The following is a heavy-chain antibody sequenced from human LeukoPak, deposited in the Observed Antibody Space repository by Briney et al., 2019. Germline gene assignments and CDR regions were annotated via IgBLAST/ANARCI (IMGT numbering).Heavy chain of an antibody. V-gene: IGHV3-30*04. J-gene: IGHJ4*02. CDR1: GFNFDNYA. CDR3: ARPSPPGDGYNPPDY. Sequence: GGSLRLSCVASGFNFDNYAMHWVRQPLGKGLEWVTVISHDERTKYYADSMKGRITISRDNSKNTVFLQMNNLRTEDTAVYFCARPSPPGDGYNPPDYWGQGTLVTVSS. CDR2: ISHDERTK. D-gene: IGHD5-24*01.